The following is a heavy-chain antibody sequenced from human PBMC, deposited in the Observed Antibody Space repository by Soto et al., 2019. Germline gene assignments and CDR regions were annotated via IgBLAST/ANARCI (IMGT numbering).Heavy chain of an antibody. Sequence: EVQLLESGGGLVQPGGSLRLSCAASGFTFSNYAVTWVRQAPGKGLEWVSTISGSGGSTYYADSVKGRFTISRDNSKTTLYLQMYSLRAEDRAVYYCAKDQGSSWYEIDYGGQGTLVTVSS. CDR3: AKDQGSSWYEIDY. D-gene: IGHD6-13*01. CDR1: GFTFSNYA. J-gene: IGHJ4*02. CDR2: ISGSGGST. V-gene: IGHV3-23*01.